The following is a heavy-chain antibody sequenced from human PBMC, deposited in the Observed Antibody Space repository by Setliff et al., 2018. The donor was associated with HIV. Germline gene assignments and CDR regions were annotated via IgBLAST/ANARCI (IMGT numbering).Heavy chain of an antibody. CDR1: GGSISSDDYY. J-gene: IGHJ4*02. CDR2: FTYSGSA. D-gene: IGHD5-12*01. Sequence: SETLSLTCTVSGGSISSDDYYWNWIRQPPGKGLEWIGYFTYSGSAYYNPSLKSRVTISIDTSNNQISLRLSSVTAADTAMYYCVRDGYGYNGKGFDYWGPGTLVTVSS. V-gene: IGHV4-30-4*08. CDR3: VRDGYGYNGKGFDY.